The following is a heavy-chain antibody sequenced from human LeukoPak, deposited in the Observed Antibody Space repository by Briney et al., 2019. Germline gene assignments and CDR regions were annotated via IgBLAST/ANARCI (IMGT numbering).Heavy chain of an antibody. D-gene: IGHD1-26*01. Sequence: ASVKVSCKASGYTFTSYGISWVRQAPGQGLEWMGWISAYNGNTNYAQKLQGRVTMTTDTSTSTAYMELRSLRSDDMAVYYCARDRSGSYFSLRYYFDYWGQGTLVTVSS. CDR3: ARDRSGSYFSLRYYFDY. CDR2: ISAYNGNT. CDR1: GYTFTSYG. J-gene: IGHJ4*02. V-gene: IGHV1-18*03.